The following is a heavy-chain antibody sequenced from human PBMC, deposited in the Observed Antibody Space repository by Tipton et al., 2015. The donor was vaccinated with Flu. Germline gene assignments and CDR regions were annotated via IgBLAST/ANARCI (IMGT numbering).Heavy chain of an antibody. D-gene: IGHD5-18*01. CDR3: ARGRGSYGYYFDY. CDR2: IKQDESEK. CDR1: GFTFSSYW. V-gene: IGHV3-7*01. J-gene: IGHJ4*02. Sequence: GSLRLSCAASGFTFSSYWMIWVRQAPGKGLEWVANIKQDESEKYYVDSVKGRFTISRDNAKNSLYLQMNSLSAEDTAVYYCARGRGSYGYYFDYWGQGTLVTVSS.